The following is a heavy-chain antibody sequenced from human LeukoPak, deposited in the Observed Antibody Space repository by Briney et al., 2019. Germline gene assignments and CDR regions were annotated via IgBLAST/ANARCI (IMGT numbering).Heavy chain of an antibody. Sequence: SETLSLTCTVSGGSISSSSYYWGWIRQPPGKGLEWFGSIYYSGSTFYNPSLKSRVTISVDPSKTQSSLKLSSVTAADTALYYCARDGDIGWFDPWGQGTLVTVSS. CDR2: IYYSGST. CDR1: GGSISSSSYY. J-gene: IGHJ5*02. V-gene: IGHV4-39*07. CDR3: ARDGDIGWFDP.